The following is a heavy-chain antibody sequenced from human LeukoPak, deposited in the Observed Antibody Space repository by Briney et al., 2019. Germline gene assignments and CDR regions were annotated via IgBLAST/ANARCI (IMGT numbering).Heavy chain of an antibody. CDR2: ISGCGGST. CDR3: AKEKNYDSSGKMYY. CDR1: GFTFSSYA. J-gene: IGHJ4*02. V-gene: IGHV3-23*01. D-gene: IGHD3-22*01. Sequence: GGSLRLSCAASGFTFSSYAMSWVRQAPGKGLEWVSAISGCGGSTYYADSVKGRFTISRDNSKNTRYLQMNSLRAEDTAVYYCAKEKNYDSSGKMYYWGQGTLVTVSS.